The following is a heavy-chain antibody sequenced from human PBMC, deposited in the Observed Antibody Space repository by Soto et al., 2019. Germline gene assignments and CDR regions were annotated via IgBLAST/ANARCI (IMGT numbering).Heavy chain of an antibody. Sequence: QVQLVQSGAEVKKPGSSVKVSCKASGDTFSSDAISWVRQAPGQGLEWMGGIIPMFGASTYAQKFQARVTCTADESTATAYMELSSLRSDDTAVASCVRDPKDPETYYYGLDVWGQGTTVTVSS. CDR3: VRDPKDPETYYYGLDV. CDR2: IIPMFGAS. CDR1: GDTFSSDA. V-gene: IGHV1-69*12. J-gene: IGHJ6*02.